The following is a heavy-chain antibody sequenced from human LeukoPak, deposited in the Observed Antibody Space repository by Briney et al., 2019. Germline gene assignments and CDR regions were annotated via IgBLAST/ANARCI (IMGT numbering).Heavy chain of an antibody. CDR1: GFTFSSYA. V-gene: IGHV3-7*01. CDR3: AVAYGLDV. CDR2: IKSDGSEK. J-gene: IGHJ6*02. Sequence: PGGSLRLSCAASGFTFSSYAMSWVRQAPGKGLEWVANIKSDGSEKYYVDSVKGRFTISRDNAKKSLYLQMNSLRAEDTAVYYCAVAYGLDVWGQGTTVTVSS.